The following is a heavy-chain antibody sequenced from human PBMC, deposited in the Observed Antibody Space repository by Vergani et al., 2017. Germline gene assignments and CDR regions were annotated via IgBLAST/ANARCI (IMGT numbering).Heavy chain of an antibody. J-gene: IGHJ4*02. V-gene: IGHV3-23*01. Sequence: EVQLLESGGGLVQPGGSLRLSCAASGFTFSSYAMSWVRQATGQGLEWGSAISGSGGSTYYAESVKGRFTISRDNSKKTLYLQMNSLRAEDTAVYYCAKDFFAAWWGQGTLVTVSS. CDR3: AKDFFAAW. CDR2: ISGSGGST. D-gene: IGHD6-25*01. CDR1: GFTFSSYA.